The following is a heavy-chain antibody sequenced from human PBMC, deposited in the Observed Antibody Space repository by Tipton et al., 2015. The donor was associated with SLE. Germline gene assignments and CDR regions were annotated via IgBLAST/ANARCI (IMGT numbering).Heavy chain of an antibody. CDR3: AREVAVPSTVGYAYYGMDV. V-gene: IGHV4-59*01. CDR2: ISDSGKT. J-gene: IGHJ6*02. Sequence: TLSLTCNFSGGSISTFYWNWIRQPPGKGLEWIGYISDSGKTNYNPSLKSRVTISADTSNNHFSLKLNSVTAADTAVYYCAREVAVPSTVGYAYYGMDVWGQGATVTVSS. CDR1: GGSISTFY. D-gene: IGHD5-12*01.